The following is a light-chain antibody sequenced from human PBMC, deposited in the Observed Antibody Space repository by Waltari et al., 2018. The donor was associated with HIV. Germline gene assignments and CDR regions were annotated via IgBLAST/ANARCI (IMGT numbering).Light chain of an antibody. J-gene: IGLJ2*01. CDR2: RNN. Sequence: QSVLSQPPSASGTPGQRVTISCSGSSSHIGRFSVYWYRQVPGTTPQLLIYRNNQRPSGVPDRFSGSKSGTSASLAISGLRSEDEAYYYCAAWNDNLSGVVFGGGTELTVL. CDR3: AAWNDNLSGVV. V-gene: IGLV1-47*01. CDR1: SSHIGRFS.